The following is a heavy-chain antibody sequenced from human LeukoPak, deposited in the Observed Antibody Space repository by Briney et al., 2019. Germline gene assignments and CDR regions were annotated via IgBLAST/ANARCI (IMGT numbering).Heavy chain of an antibody. Sequence: SVKVSCKASGGTFSNYAISWVRQAPGQGLEWMGRIIPILDIANYAQKSQGRVTITADKSTSTAYMELSSLRSEDTAVYYCARSCDDYGDLCMDVWGQGTTVTVSS. D-gene: IGHD4-17*01. CDR1: GGTFSNYA. J-gene: IGHJ6*02. CDR2: IIPILDIA. V-gene: IGHV1-69*04. CDR3: ARSCDDYGDLCMDV.